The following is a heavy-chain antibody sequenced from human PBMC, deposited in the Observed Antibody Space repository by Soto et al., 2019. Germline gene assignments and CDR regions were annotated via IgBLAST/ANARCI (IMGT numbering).Heavy chain of an antibody. J-gene: IGHJ4*02. CDR1: GYTFTSYG. CDR3: ARDLRYCSSTRCYTASSGPAY. D-gene: IGHD2-2*02. CDR2: ISAYNGNT. V-gene: IGHV1-18*01. Sequence: QVQLVQSGAEVKKPGASVKVSCKASGYTFTSYGISWVRQALGQGLEWMGWISAYNGNTNYAQKLQGRVTMTTDTSTSTAYIELRSLRSDDTAVYYCARDLRYCSSTRCYTASSGPAYWAQGTLVTVSS.